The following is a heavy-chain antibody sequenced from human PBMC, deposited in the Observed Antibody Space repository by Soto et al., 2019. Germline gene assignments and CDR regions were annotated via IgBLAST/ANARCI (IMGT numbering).Heavy chain of an antibody. CDR2: MNPNSGNT. J-gene: IGHJ6*02. D-gene: IGHD1-26*01. V-gene: IGHV1-8*01. Sequence: ASVKVSCKASGYTFTTYDISWVRQATGQGLEWMGWMNPNSGNTGYAQKFQGRVSMTRDTSISTAYMELSGLRSDDTAVYYCARAIVGDPIHYYYGMDVWGQGTTVTVSS. CDR3: ARAIVGDPIHYYYGMDV. CDR1: GYTFTTYD.